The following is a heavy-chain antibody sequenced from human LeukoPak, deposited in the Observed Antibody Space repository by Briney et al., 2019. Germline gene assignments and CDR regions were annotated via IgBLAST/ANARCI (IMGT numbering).Heavy chain of an antibody. D-gene: IGHD3-16*01. CDR1: GGSMSGYY. J-gene: IGHJ4*02. CDR3: AGLRGPCYVDY. Sequence: SETLSLTCTVSGGSMSGYYWSWFRPPPGKALEWIGYIHTSGTTKYNPSLKSRVTISEDTSRNQFSLKLSSVTAADTAVFYCAGLRGPCYVDYWGQGTLVIVSS. V-gene: IGHV4-4*09. CDR2: IHTSGTT.